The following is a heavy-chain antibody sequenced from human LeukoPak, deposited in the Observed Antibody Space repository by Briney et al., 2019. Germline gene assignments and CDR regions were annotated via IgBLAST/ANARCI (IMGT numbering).Heavy chain of an antibody. Sequence: ASVKVSCKASGYTFTSYGISWVRQAPGQGLEWMGWISAYNGNTNYAQKLQGRVTMTTDTSTSTAYMELRSLRSDDTAVCYCARIFVSGWYSDAFDIWGQGTMVTVSS. CDR2: ISAYNGNT. J-gene: IGHJ3*02. V-gene: IGHV1-18*01. CDR1: GYTFTSYG. CDR3: ARIFVSGWYSDAFDI. D-gene: IGHD6-19*01.